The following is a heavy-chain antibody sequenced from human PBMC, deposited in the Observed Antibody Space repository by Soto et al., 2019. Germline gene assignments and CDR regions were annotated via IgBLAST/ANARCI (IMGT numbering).Heavy chain of an antibody. V-gene: IGHV3-30*03. CDR1: GFTFSSYG. D-gene: IGHD1-26*01. CDR3: ARERPGIPFDY. Sequence: GGSLRLSCAASGFTFSSYGMHWVRQAPGKGLEWVAVISYDGSNKYYADSVKGRFTISRDNAKNSLYLQMNSLTAEDTAVYYCARERPGIPFDYWGQGTLVTVSS. CDR2: ISYDGSNK. J-gene: IGHJ4*02.